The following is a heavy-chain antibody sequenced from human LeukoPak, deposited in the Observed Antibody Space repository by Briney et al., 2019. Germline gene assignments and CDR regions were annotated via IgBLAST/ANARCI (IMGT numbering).Heavy chain of an antibody. V-gene: IGHV3-7*01. D-gene: IGHD1-1*01. J-gene: IGHJ3*02. CDR1: GFTLSSYW. CDR2: IKQDGSEK. Sequence: GGSLRLSCAASGFTLSSYWMSWVRQAPGKGLEWVANIKQDGSEKYYVDSVKGRFTISRDNAKNSPYLQMNSLRAEDTAVYYCARSWTAAFDIWGQGTMVTVSS. CDR3: ARSWTAAFDI.